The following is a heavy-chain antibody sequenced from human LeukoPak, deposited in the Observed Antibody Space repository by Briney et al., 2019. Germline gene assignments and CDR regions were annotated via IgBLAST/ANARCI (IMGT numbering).Heavy chain of an antibody. CDR2: ISSSGRTI. CDR1: GFTFSDYY. Sequence: GGSLRLSCAASGFTFSDYYMTWIRQAPGKGLEWVSYISSSGRTIYYADSVKGRFTISRDNVKNSLYLQMNSLRAEDTAVYYCARGVYQLLNYYYYYTDVWGKGTTVTVSS. J-gene: IGHJ6*03. V-gene: IGHV3-11*04. D-gene: IGHD2-2*01. CDR3: ARGVYQLLNYYYYYTDV.